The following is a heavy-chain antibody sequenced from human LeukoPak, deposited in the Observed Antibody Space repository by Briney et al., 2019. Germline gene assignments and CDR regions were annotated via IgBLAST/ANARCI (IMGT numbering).Heavy chain of an antibody. CDR1: GYTFTSYD. Sequence: ASVKVSCKASGYTFTSYDINWVRQATGQGLEWMGWMNPNSGNTGYAQKFQGRVTMTRKTSISTAYMELSSLRSEDTAVYYCARGHPDYYDSSGTNPFDYWGQGTLVTVSS. CDR2: MNPNSGNT. V-gene: IGHV1-8*01. CDR3: ARGHPDYYDSSGTNPFDY. D-gene: IGHD3-22*01. J-gene: IGHJ4*02.